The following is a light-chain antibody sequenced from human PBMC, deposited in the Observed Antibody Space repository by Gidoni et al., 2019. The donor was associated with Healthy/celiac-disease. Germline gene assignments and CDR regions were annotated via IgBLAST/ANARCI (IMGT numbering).Light chain of an antibody. Sequence: DIQMTQSPSSLSASVGDRVTITCRASQGISNYLAWYQQKPGKVPKLLIYAASTLQSGVPSRFSGSGSGTDFTLTISSLQPEDVATYYCQKYNSAPRWTFGQXTKVEIK. CDR2: AAS. J-gene: IGKJ1*01. V-gene: IGKV1-27*01. CDR1: QGISNY. CDR3: QKYNSAPRWT.